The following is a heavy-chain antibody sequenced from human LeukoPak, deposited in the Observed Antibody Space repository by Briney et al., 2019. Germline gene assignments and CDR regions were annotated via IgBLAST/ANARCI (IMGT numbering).Heavy chain of an antibody. CDR1: EFTFSSYA. V-gene: IGHV3-64*01. Sequence: PGGSLRLSCAASEFTFSSYAMHWVRQAPGKGLEYVSAISSNGGSTYYANSVKGRFTISRDNSKNTLYLQMGSLRAEDMAVYYCARGGLRASFDYWGQGTLVTVSS. CDR2: ISSNGGST. CDR3: ARGGLRASFDY. D-gene: IGHD5-12*01. J-gene: IGHJ4*02.